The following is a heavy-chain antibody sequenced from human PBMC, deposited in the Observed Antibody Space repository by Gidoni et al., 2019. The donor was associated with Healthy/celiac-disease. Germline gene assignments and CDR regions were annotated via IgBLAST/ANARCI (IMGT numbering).Heavy chain of an antibody. V-gene: IGHV3-13*01. D-gene: IGHD6-13*01. CDR3: ARVGQQLGSYWYFDL. J-gene: IGHJ2*01. CDR1: GFTFSSYD. Sequence: EVQLVESGGGLVQPGGSLRLSCAASGFTFSSYDMHWVRQATGKGLEWVSAIGTAGDTYYPGSVKGRFTISRENAKNSLYLQMNSLRAGDTAVYYCARVGQQLGSYWYFDLWGRGTLVTVSS. CDR2: IGTAGDT.